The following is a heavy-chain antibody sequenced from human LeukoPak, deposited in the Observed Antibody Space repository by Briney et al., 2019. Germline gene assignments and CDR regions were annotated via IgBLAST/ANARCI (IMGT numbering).Heavy chain of an antibody. D-gene: IGHD3-16*01. V-gene: IGHV4-4*07. CDR3: ARGGHFFDV. CDR1: GGSISSYY. J-gene: IGHJ6*04. Sequence: PSETLSLTCTVSGGSISSYYWSWLWQPAGKGLECLGVIYTTGSTNYNPSLKSRVTVSRDTSKNQFSLKLTSVTAADTAVYYCARGGHFFDVWGKGTTVTVSS. CDR2: IYTTGST.